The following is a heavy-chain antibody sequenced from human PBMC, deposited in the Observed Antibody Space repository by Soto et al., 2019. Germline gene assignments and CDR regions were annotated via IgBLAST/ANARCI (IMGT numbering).Heavy chain of an antibody. CDR3: ARAHAPTLPFDY. CDR1: GGSISSYY. V-gene: IGHV4-59*01. J-gene: IGHJ4*01. CDR2: IFHSGNA. Sequence: PSETLSLTCTVSGGSISSYYWSWIRQPPGKRLEWIGFIFHSGNAKYNPSLKSRVTISIDTSKSQFSLSLDSVTAADTAVYFCARAHAPTLPFDYWGLGTLVTVSS. D-gene: IGHD2-15*01.